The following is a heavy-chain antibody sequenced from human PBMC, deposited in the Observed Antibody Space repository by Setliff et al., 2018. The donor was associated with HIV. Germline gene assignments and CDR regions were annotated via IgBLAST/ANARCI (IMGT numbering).Heavy chain of an antibody. Sequence: GASVKVSCKASGYTFTGYEINWVRQATGQGLEWMGWMNPNSGNTGYAQRFRGSVTMTRDRSINTAYMEFSGLTSDDTAVYYCARQLSNSFDYWGQGTLVTVSS. CDR2: MNPNSGNT. J-gene: IGHJ4*02. CDR3: ARQLSNSFDY. V-gene: IGHV1-8*02. CDR1: GYTFTGYE. D-gene: IGHD1-1*01.